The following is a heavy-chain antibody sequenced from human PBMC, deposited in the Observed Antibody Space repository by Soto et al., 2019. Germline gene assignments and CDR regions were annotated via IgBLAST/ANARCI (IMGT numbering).Heavy chain of an antibody. CDR1: GYTFTSYY. Sequence: ASVQVSCQASGYTFTSYYMHWVRQAPGQGLEWMGIINPSGGSTSYAQKFQGRVSMTRDTSTSTVYMELSSLRSEDTAVYYCARDLVGATEDFDYWGQGTLVTVSS. CDR2: INPSGGST. V-gene: IGHV1-46*01. J-gene: IGHJ4*02. D-gene: IGHD1-26*01. CDR3: ARDLVGATEDFDY.